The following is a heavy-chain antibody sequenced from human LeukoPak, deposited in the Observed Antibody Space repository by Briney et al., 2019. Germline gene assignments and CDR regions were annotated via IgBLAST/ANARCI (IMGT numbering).Heavy chain of an antibody. Sequence: GGSLRLSCAASGFTFSSYGMHWVRQAPGKGLEWVAFIRYDGSNKYYADSVKGRFTISRDNSKNTLYLQMNSLRAEDTAVYYCAKDLQQRLVLGRYFDYWGQGTLVTVSS. CDR1: GFTFSSYG. V-gene: IGHV3-30*02. CDR2: IRYDGSNK. CDR3: AKDLQQRLVLGRYFDY. D-gene: IGHD6-13*01. J-gene: IGHJ4*02.